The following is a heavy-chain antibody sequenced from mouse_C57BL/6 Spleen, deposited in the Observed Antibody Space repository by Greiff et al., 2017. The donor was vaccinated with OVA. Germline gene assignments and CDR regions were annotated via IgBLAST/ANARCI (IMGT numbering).Heavy chain of an antibody. CDR3: ARCPLWPAYYFDY. Sequence: QVQLQQPGAELVMPGASVKLSCKASGYTFTSYWMHWVKQRPGQGLEWTGEIDPSDSYTNYNQKFKGKSTLTVDKSSSTAYMQLSSLTSEDSAVYYCARCPLWPAYYFDYWGQGTTLTVSS. V-gene: IGHV1-69*01. D-gene: IGHD1-1*02. CDR1: GYTFTSYW. CDR2: IDPSDSYT. J-gene: IGHJ2*01.